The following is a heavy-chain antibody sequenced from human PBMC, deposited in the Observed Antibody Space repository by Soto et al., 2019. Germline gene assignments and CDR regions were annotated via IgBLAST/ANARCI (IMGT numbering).Heavy chain of an antibody. D-gene: IGHD3-3*01. CDR2: ISSSSYI. V-gene: IGHV3-21*01. CDR1: GFTFSSYS. Sequence: GGSLRLSCAASGFTFSSYSMNWVRQAPGKGLEWVSSISSSSYIYYADSVKGRFTISRDNAKNSLYLQMNSLRAEDTAVYYCARAKAYYDFWSGYSRNYYYYGMDVWGQGTTVTVSS. CDR3: ARAKAYYDFWSGYSRNYYYYGMDV. J-gene: IGHJ6*02.